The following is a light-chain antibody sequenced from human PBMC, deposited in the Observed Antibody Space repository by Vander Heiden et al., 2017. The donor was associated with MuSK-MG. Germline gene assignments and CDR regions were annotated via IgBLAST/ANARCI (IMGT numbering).Light chain of an antibody. CDR1: QSVSSSY. Sequence: EIVLTQSPGTLSLSPGERATLSCRASQSVSSSYVAWYQQKTGEASRPLLFCASSRATAIPPTFIGSGSATAFTLPISRLVPADFAVYYCHQQGSSSITFGQGTRLEIK. CDR2: CAS. J-gene: IGKJ5*01. CDR3: HQQGSSSIT. V-gene: IGKV3-20*01.